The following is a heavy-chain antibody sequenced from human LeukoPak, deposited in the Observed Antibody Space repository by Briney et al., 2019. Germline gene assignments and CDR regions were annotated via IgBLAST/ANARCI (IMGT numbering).Heavy chain of an antibody. CDR2: IYYSGST. J-gene: IGHJ5*02. V-gene: IGHV4-39*07. CDR3: ARGSWNSDCFDP. Sequence: SETLSLTCTVSGGSISSSSYYWGWIRQPPGKGLEWIGSIYYSGSTYYNPSLKSRVTISVDTSKNQFSLKLSSVTAADTAVYYCARGSWNSDCFDPWGQGTLVTVSS. D-gene: IGHD1-7*01. CDR1: GGSISSSSYY.